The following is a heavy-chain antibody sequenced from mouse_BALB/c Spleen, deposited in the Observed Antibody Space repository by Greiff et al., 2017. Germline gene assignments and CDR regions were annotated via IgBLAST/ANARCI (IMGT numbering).Heavy chain of an antibody. J-gene: IGHJ4*01. Sequence: EVKLQESGPSLVKPSQTLSHTCSVTGDSITSGYWNWIRKFPGNKLEYMGYISYSGSTYYNPSLKSRISITRDTSKNQYYLQLNSVTTEDTATYYCARFLGSPYAMDYWGQGTSVTVSS. CDR2: ISYSGST. V-gene: IGHV3-8*02. CDR1: GDSITSGY. D-gene: IGHD4-1*01. CDR3: ARFLGSPYAMDY.